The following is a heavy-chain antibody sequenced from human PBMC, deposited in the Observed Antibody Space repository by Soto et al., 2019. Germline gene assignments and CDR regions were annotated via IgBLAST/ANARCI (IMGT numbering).Heavy chain of an antibody. J-gene: IGHJ6*03. Sequence: GGSLRLSCAASGFTFSGSAMHWVRQASGKGLEWVGRIRSKANSYATAYAASVKGRFTISRDDSKNTAYLQMNSLKTEDTAVYYCTRRGDDIVVVPAASPGAPLYYYYYYMDVWGKGTTVTVSS. CDR1: GFTFSGSA. CDR3: TRRGDDIVVVPAASPGAPLYYYYYYMDV. V-gene: IGHV3-73*01. CDR2: IRSKANSYAT. D-gene: IGHD2-2*01.